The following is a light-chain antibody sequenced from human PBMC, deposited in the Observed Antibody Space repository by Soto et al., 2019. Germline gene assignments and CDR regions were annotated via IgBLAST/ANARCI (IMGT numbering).Light chain of an antibody. CDR3: QQYNSYSWT. J-gene: IGKJ1*01. CDR2: KAA. CDR1: QSISSW. V-gene: IGKV1-5*03. Sequence: DIQMTQSPSTLSASVGDRVTITCRASQSISSWLAWYQQKPGRAPKVLIYKAASLESGVPSRFSGSGSGTEFPLTISNLQPDDFATYYCQQYNSYSWTFGQGTRVEIK.